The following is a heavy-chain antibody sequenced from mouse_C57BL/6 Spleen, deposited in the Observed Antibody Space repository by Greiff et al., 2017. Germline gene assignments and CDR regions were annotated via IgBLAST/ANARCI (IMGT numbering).Heavy chain of an antibody. V-gene: IGHV14-4*01. CDR2: IDPENGDT. CDR1: GFNIKDDY. J-gene: IGHJ1*03. Sequence: EVQLQQSGAELVRPGASVKLSCPASGFNIKDDYMHWVKQRPEQGLEWIGWIDPENGDTEYASKFQGQSTITADTSSNPAYLQLSSLTSEDTAVYYCTSPYYGSSYGYFDVWGTGTTVTVSS. CDR3: TSPYYGSSYGYFDV. D-gene: IGHD1-1*01.